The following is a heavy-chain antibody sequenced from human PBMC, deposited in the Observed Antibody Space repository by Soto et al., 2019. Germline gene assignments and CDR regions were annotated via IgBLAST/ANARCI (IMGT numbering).Heavy chain of an antibody. D-gene: IGHD3-10*01. Sequence: QVQLVQSGAEVKEPGASVKVSCRTSGYTFTDHYINWVRQAPGQGPEYMGWIHPNSGDTKYTQRFQGRVTMTRDTSISTAYMELRRLTSDDTAVYYCARALSRQTGTWFDPWGPGPRVTVSS. V-gene: IGHV1-2*02. CDR2: IHPNSGDT. J-gene: IGHJ5*02. CDR3: ARALSRQTGTWFDP. CDR1: GYTFTDHY.